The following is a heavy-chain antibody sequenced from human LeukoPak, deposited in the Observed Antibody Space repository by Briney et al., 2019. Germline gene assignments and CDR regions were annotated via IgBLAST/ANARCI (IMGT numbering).Heavy chain of an antibody. V-gene: IGHV3-48*03. CDR1: GFTFSSYE. D-gene: IGHD3-3*01. J-gene: IGHJ4*02. CDR2: ISRGGSPI. CDR3: TRVSWRGEIF. Sequence: GGSLRLSCAASGFTFSSYEMHWVRQAPGKGLEWVSSISRGGSPIYYADSVRGRFTTSRDNAKKSLFPQMNSLRAEDTAVYYCTRVSWRGEIFWGQGTLVSVSS.